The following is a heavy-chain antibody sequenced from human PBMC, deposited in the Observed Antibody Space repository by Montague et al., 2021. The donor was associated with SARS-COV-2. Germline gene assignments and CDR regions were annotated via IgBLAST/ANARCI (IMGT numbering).Heavy chain of an antibody. CDR3: ARRYSGYAMDY. J-gene: IGHJ4*02. CDR1: GYSFTSYW. CDR2: IYPGDSGT. V-gene: IGHV5-51*01. Sequence: QSGAEVKKPGESLKTSCKGSGYSFTSYWIGWVRQMPGKGLEWMGLIYPGDSGTRYSPSFQGPVTISADKSIRTAYLHWSSLKASDTAMYYCARRYSGYAMDYWGQGTLVTVSS. D-gene: IGHD5-12*01.